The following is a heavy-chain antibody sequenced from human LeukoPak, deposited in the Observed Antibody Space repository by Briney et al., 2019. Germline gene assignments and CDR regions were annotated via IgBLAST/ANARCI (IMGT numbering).Heavy chain of an antibody. CDR3: TREGVTMIVVVETEPDY. CDR2: ISAYNGNT. CDR1: GYTFTSYG. Sequence: GASVKVSCKASGYTFTSYGISWVRQAPGQGLEWMGWISAYNGNTNYAQKLQGRVTMTTDTSTSTAYMELRSLRSDDTAVYYCTREGVTMIVVVETEPDYWGQGTLVTVSS. V-gene: IGHV1-18*01. D-gene: IGHD3-22*01. J-gene: IGHJ4*02.